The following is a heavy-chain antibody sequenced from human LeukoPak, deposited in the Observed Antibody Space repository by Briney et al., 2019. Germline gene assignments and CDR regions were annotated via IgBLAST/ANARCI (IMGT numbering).Heavy chain of an antibody. CDR3: AELGITMIGGV. J-gene: IGHJ6*04. D-gene: IGHD3-10*02. V-gene: IGHV3-23*01. CDR1: GFTFSSYA. Sequence: GGSLRLSCAASGFTFSSYAMSWVRKAPGKGLEWVSGISGSDRSTYYADSVKGRFIISRDNSKNTLYLQMNSLRAEDTAVYYCAELGITMIGGVWGKGTTVTISS. CDR2: ISGSDRST.